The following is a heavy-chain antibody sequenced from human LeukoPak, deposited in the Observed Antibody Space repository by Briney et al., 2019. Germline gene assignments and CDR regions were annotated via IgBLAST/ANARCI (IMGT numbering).Heavy chain of an antibody. CDR3: ARGRGSSFDY. Sequence: SETLSLTCTVSGGSISSYYWSWIRQPPGKGLEWIGYIYYSGSTSYNPSLKSRVTISVDTSKNQFSLKLSSVTAADTAVYYCARGRGSSFDYWGQGTLVTVSS. CDR1: GGSISSYY. CDR2: IYYSGST. J-gene: IGHJ4*02. V-gene: IGHV4-59*01. D-gene: IGHD6-6*01.